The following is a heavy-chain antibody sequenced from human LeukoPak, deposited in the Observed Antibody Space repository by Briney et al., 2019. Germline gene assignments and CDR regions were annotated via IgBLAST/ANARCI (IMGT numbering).Heavy chain of an antibody. D-gene: IGHD3-3*01. CDR3: GRGPHQEWPPIQY. J-gene: IGHJ4*02. CDR2: INDIGST. Sequence: PSETLSLTCAVYGGSFSGYHWTWIRQPPGKGLDWIGVINDIGSTNYNPSLKNRVTISVDMSKNQFSVNLTSVTAADTGVYFCGRGPHQEWPPIQYWGQGSLVTVSS. CDR1: GGSFSGYH. V-gene: IGHV4-34*01.